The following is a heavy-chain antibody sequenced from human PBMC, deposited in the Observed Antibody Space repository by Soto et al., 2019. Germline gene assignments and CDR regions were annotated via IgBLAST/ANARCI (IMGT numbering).Heavy chain of an antibody. CDR1: GFTFSSYG. J-gene: IGHJ3*02. CDR3: AKEGGNSDAFDI. CDR2: ISYDGSNK. D-gene: IGHD2-21*02. V-gene: IGHV3-30*18. Sequence: QVQLVESGGGVVQPGRSLRLSCAASGFTFSSYGMHWVRQAPGKGLEWVAVISYDGSNKYYADSVKGRFTISRDNSKNPLDLHMNSLRAGDMAVYYCAKEGGNSDAFDIWGQGTMVTVSS.